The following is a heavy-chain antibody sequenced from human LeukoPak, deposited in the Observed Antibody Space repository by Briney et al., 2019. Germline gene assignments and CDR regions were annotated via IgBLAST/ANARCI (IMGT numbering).Heavy chain of an antibody. J-gene: IGHJ4*02. CDR3: ARDRDSSGWYEGFDY. CDR2: ISYDGSNK. V-gene: IGHV3-30-3*01. Sequence: GGSLRLSCAASGFTFSSSAMHWVRQPPDKGLEWVAVISYDGSNKYYADSVKGRFTISRDNSKNTLYLQMNSLRADDTAVYYCARDRDSSGWYEGFDYWGQGTLVTVSS. D-gene: IGHD6-19*01. CDR1: GFTFSSSA.